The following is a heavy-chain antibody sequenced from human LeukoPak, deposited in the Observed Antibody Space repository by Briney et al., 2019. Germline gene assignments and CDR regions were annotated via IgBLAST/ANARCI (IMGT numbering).Heavy chain of an antibody. D-gene: IGHD3-10*01. CDR3: ARGSGIYRPFDY. CDR2: ISSSGSTI. CDR1: GFTFSSYE. J-gene: IGHJ4*02. V-gene: IGHV3-48*03. Sequence: GGSLRLSCAASGFTFSSYEMSWVRQAPGKGLEWVSYISSSGSTIYHADSVKGRFTISRDNSKNTLYLQMNSLRAEDTAVYYCARGSGIYRPFDYWGQGTLVTVSS.